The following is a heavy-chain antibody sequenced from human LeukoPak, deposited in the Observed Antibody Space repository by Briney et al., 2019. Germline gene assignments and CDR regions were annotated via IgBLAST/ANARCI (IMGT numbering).Heavy chain of an antibody. Sequence: GGXLRLSCAASGFTFDDYAMHWVRQAPGKGLEWVSLISGDGGSTYYADSVKGRFTIYRDNSKKSLYLQMNSLRTEDTALYYCAKDNDLRGIAVAGLDYWGQGTLVTVSS. CDR1: GFTFDDYA. J-gene: IGHJ4*02. V-gene: IGHV3-43*02. CDR2: ISGDGGST. CDR3: AKDNDLRGIAVAGLDY. D-gene: IGHD6-19*01.